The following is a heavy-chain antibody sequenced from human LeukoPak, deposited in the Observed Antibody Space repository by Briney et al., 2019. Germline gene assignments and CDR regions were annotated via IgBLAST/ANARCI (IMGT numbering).Heavy chain of an antibody. CDR1: GFTFSSYS. Sequence: VGSLRLSCAASGFTFSSYSMNWVRQAPGKGLEWVSSISSSSSYIYYADSVKGRFTISRDNAKNSLYLQMNSLRAEDTAVYYCARGGYSSSSLGYWGQGTLVTVSS. CDR2: ISSSSSYI. J-gene: IGHJ4*02. CDR3: ARGGYSSSSLGY. D-gene: IGHD6-13*01. V-gene: IGHV3-21*01.